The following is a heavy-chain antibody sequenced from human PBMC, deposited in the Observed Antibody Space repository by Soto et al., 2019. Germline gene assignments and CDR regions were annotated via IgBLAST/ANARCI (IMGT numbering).Heavy chain of an antibody. D-gene: IGHD1-1*01. CDR2: ISYDGSNK. CDR3: AKVTSPILAYYYGMDV. Sequence: GGSLRLSCAASGFTFSSYGMHWVRQAPGKGLEWVAVISYDGSNKYYADSVKGRFTISRDNSKNTLYLQMNSLRAEDTAVYYCAKVTSPILAYYYGMDVWGQGTTVTVSS. CDR1: GFTFSSYG. V-gene: IGHV3-30*18. J-gene: IGHJ6*02.